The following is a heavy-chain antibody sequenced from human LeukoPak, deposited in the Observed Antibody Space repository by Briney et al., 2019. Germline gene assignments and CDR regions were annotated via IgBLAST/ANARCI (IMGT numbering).Heavy chain of an antibody. CDR1: GGSISSYY. Sequence: SGTLSLTCTVSGGSISSYYWSWIRQPPGKGLEWIGYIYYSGSTNYNPSLKSRVTISVDTSKNQFSLKLSSVTAADTAVYYCAALFTIFGVVDVWGQGTLVTVSS. V-gene: IGHV4-59*01. CDR2: IYYSGST. CDR3: AALFTIFGVVDV. D-gene: IGHD3-3*01. J-gene: IGHJ4*02.